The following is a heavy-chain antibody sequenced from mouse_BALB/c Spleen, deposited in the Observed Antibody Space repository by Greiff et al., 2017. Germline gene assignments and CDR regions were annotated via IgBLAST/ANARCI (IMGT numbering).Heavy chain of an antibody. CDR1: GYAFTNYL. V-gene: IGHV1-54*01. CDR3: ARSEGWLPNPPLAY. CDR2: INPGSGGT. D-gene: IGHD2-3*01. Sequence: VQLKESGAELVRPGTSVKVSCKASGYAFTNYLIEWVKQRPGQGLEWIGVINPGSGGTNYNEKFKGKATLTADKSSSTAYMQLSSLTSDDSAVYFCARSEGWLPNPPLAYWGQGTLVTVSA. J-gene: IGHJ3*01.